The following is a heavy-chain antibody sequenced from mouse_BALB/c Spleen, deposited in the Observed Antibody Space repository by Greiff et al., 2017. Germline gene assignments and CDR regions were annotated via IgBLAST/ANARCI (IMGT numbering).Heavy chain of an antibody. CDR3: ARAPITGGFAY. J-gene: IGHJ3*01. V-gene: IGHV1-82*01. D-gene: IGHD1-1*01. Sequence: QVQLQQSGPELVQPGDSVKISCKASGFAFSSYWMNWVQQRPGQGLEWIGRIYPGDGDTNYNGKFKGKATLTADKSSSTAYMQLSSLTSVDSAVYFCARAPITGGFAYWGQGTLVTVSA. CDR1: GFAFSSYW. CDR2: IYPGDGDT.